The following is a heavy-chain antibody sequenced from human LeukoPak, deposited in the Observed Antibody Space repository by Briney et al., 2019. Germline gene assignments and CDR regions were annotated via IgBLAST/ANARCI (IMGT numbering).Heavy chain of an antibody. CDR2: ISGSGGST. CDR1: GFTFSSYA. V-gene: IGHV3-23*01. CDR3: AKGSDYYDSSGYYYGGYYFDY. Sequence: TGGSLRLSCAASGFTFSSYAMSWVRQAPGKGLEWVSAISGSGGSTYYADSVKGRFTISRDNSKNTLYLQMNSLRAEDTAVYYCAKGSDYYDSSGYYYGGYYFDYWGQGTLVTVSS. J-gene: IGHJ4*02. D-gene: IGHD3-22*01.